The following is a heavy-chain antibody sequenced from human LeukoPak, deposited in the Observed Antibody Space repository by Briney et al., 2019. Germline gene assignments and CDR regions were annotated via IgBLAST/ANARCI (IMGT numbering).Heavy chain of an antibody. D-gene: IGHD3-22*01. CDR1: GFTFSSYS. J-gene: IGHJ4*02. V-gene: IGHV3-48*01. CDR2: ISSTSSTV. CDR3: AKDSVYYDNSSYPY. Sequence: GGSLRLSCAVSGFTFSSYSMTWVRQAPGKGLEWASYISSTSSTVYYADSVRGRFTISRDNSKNTLYLQMNSLRAEDTAVYYCAKDSVYYDNSSYPYWGQGTLVTVSS.